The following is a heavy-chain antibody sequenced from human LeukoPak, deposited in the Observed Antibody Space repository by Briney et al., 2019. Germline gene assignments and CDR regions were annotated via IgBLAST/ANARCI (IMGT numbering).Heavy chain of an antibody. D-gene: IGHD6-19*01. Sequence: ASVKVSCKASRYTFTGYYMHWVRQAPGQGLEWMGWINPNSGGTNYAQKFQGRVTMTRDTSISTAYMELSRLRSDDTAVYYCASHSSGWYEYYFDYWGQGTLVTVSS. J-gene: IGHJ4*02. CDR1: RYTFTGYY. CDR2: INPNSGGT. CDR3: ASHSSGWYEYYFDY. V-gene: IGHV1-2*02.